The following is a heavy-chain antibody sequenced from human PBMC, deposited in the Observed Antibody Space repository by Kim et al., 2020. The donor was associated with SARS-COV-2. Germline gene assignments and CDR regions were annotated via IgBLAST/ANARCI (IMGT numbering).Heavy chain of an antibody. CDR3: AKEAQLRLYYFDY. Sequence: ADAVKGRFTISRDNSKTTLYLQMNSLRAEDTAVYYCAKEAQLRLYYFDYWGQGTLVTVSS. D-gene: IGHD2-2*01. J-gene: IGHJ4*02. V-gene: IGHV3-30*02.